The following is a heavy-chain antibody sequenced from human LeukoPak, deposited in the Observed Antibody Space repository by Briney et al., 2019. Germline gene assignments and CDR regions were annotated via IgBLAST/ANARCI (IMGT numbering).Heavy chain of an antibody. Sequence: ASVKVSCKASGYTFTSYAMHWVRQAPGQRLEWMGWINAGNGNTKYSQKFQGRVTMTRDTSTSTVYMELSSLRSEDTAVYYCARGSGDTVTTNFDYWGQGTLVTVSS. D-gene: IGHD4-11*01. CDR3: ARGSGDTVTTNFDY. V-gene: IGHV1-3*01. J-gene: IGHJ4*02. CDR2: INAGNGNT. CDR1: GYTFTSYA.